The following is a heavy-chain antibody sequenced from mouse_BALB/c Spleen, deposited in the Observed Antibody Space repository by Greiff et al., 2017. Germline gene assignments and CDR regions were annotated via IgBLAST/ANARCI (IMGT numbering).Heavy chain of an antibody. CDR3: ARLKGGLDY. CDR1: GYSITSDYA. V-gene: IGHV3-2*02. Sequence: EVQLVESGPGLVKPSQSLSLTCTVTGYSITSDYAWNWIRQFPGNKLEWMGYISYSGSTSYNPSLKSRISITRDTSKNQFFLQLNSVTTEDTATYYCARLKGGLDYWGQGTTLTVSS. J-gene: IGHJ2*01. D-gene: IGHD3-3*01. CDR2: ISYSGST.